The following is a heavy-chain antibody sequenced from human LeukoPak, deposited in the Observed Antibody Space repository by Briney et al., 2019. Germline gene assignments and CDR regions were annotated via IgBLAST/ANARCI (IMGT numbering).Heavy chain of an antibody. CDR3: VRRQALRGRHRAFDP. J-gene: IGHJ5*02. Sequence: ASVKVSCKASGGTFSNYAVSWVRQAPGQGLEWLGGIIPMFGAAKYAQKFQGRVTVTTDEGTTTAYMEPISLRSEDTAVYYCVRRQALRGRHRAFDPWGQGTLVTVTS. CDR1: GGTFSNYA. D-gene: IGHD6-25*01. CDR2: IIPMFGAA. V-gene: IGHV1-69*05.